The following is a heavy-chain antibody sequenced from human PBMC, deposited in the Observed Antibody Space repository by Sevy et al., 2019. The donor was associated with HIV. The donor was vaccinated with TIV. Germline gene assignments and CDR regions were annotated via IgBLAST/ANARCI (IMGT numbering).Heavy chain of an antibody. CDR3: AKVGDYYDSRDAFDI. CDR1: GFTFDDYA. CDR2: ISWNSGSI. Sequence: GGSLRLSCAASGFTFDDYAMHWVRQAPGKGLEWVSGISWNSGSIGYADSVKGRFTISRDNAKNSLYLQMNSLRAEDTALYYCAKVGDYYDSRDAFDIWGQGTMVTVSS. J-gene: IGHJ3*02. V-gene: IGHV3-9*01. D-gene: IGHD3-22*01.